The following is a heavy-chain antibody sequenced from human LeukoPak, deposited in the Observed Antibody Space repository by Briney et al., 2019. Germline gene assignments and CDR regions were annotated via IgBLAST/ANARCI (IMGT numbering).Heavy chain of an antibody. CDR1: GYTFTGYY. CDR3: ARVGLTTVTPDYFDY. J-gene: IGHJ4*02. V-gene: IGHV1-2*02. CDR2: INPNSGGT. Sequence: ASVKVSCKASGYTFTGYYMHWVRQAPGQGVEWMGWINPNSGGTNYAQKFQGRVTMTRDTSISTAYMELSRLRSDDTAVYYCARVGLTTVTPDYFDYWGQGTLVTVSS. D-gene: IGHD4-11*01.